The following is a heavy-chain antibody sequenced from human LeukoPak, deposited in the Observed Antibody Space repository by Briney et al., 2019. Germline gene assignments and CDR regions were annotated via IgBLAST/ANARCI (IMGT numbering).Heavy chain of an antibody. CDR1: GYSISSGYY. CDR2: IYYSGST. J-gene: IGHJ3*02. CDR3: ARDEARLFYGSGSYYEVRDAVDI. Sequence: SETLSLICTVSGYSISSGYYWGWIRQSPGKGLEWIGSIYYSGSTYYNPSLKSRVTISVDKSKNQFSLKLSSVTAAGTAVYYCARDEARLFYGSGSYYEVRDAVDIWGQGTMVTVS. V-gene: IGHV4-38-2*02. D-gene: IGHD3-10*01.